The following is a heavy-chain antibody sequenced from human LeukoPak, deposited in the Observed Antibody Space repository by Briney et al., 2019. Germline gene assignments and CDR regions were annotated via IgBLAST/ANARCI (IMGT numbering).Heavy chain of an antibody. V-gene: IGHV1-2*02. CDR1: GYTFTGYY. CDR2: INPNSGGT. J-gene: IGHJ6*03. Sequence: ASVKVSCKASGYTFTGYYMHWVRQAPGQGLEWMGWINPNSGGTNYAQKFQGRVTMTRDTSISTAYMELSSLRSEDTAVYYCATTATGYGDYGLDYYYYYMDVWGKGTTVTVSS. CDR3: ATTATGYGDYGLDYYYYYMDV. D-gene: IGHD4-17*01.